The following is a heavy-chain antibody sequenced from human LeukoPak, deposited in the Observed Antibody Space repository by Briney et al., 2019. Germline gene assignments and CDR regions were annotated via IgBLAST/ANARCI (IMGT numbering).Heavy chain of an antibody. CDR1: GGSVSSGSYY. CDR2: LYYSGRT. D-gene: IGHD3-10*01. V-gene: IGHV4-61*01. Sequence: SEPLSLTCTVSGGSVSSGSYYWSWIRQPPGEGLEWIGYLYYSGRTNYNPSLKSRVTISVDTSKNQFSLKLSSVTAADTAVYYCASEGITRVRGVTENGFDPWGQGTLVTVSS. J-gene: IGHJ5*02. CDR3: ASEGITRVRGVTENGFDP.